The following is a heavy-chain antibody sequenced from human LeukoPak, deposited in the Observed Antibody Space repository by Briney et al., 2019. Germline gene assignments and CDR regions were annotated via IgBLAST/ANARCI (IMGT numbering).Heavy chain of an antibody. D-gene: IGHD5-18*01. CDR2: IIPISGTA. V-gene: IGHV1-69*13. Sequence: SVKVSCKASGGTFSSYAISWVRQAPGQGLEWMGGIIPISGTANYAQKFQGRVTITADESTSTAYMELSSLRSEDTAVYYCARDRGSTAMVYVNYFDYWGQGTLVTVSS. CDR3: ARDRGSTAMVYVNYFDY. J-gene: IGHJ4*02. CDR1: GGTFSSYA.